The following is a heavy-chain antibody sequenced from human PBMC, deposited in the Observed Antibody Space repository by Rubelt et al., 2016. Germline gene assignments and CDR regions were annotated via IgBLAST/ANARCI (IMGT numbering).Heavy chain of an antibody. CDR2: ISAYNGNT. J-gene: IGHJ3*02. CDR3: ARGARRYSMDPRNAFDI. Sequence: QVQLVQSGAEVKKPGASVKVSCKASGYTFTSYGISWVRQAPGQGLEGMGWISAYNGNTNYAQKRQGRVTMTTDTSPSTAYMELRSLRSDDTAVYYCARGARRYSMDPRNAFDIWGQGTMVTVSS. D-gene: IGHD4-11*01. V-gene: IGHV1-18*01. CDR1: GYTFTSYG.